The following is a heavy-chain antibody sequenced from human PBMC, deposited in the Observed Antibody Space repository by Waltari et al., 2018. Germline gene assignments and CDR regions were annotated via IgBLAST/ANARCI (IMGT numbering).Heavy chain of an antibody. CDR1: GYTLTELS. V-gene: IGHV1-24*01. CDR3: ATGYCSSTSCYPFDY. J-gene: IGHJ4*02. D-gene: IGHD2-2*01. Sequence: QVQLVQSGAEVKKPGASVKVSCKVSGYTLTELSRHWVRQAPGKGLEWMGGFVPEDGETIYAQKYQGRVTMTEDTSTTTAYMELSILRSEDTAVYYCATGYCSSTSCYPFDYWGQGTLVTVSS. CDR2: FVPEDGET.